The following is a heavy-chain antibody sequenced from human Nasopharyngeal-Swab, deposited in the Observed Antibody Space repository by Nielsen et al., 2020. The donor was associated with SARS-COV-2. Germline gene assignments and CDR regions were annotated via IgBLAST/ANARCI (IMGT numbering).Heavy chain of an antibody. CDR3: ARERVDLVVTGGWFDP. CDR2: INHSGST. V-gene: IGHV4-34*01. Sequence: SETLSLTCAVYGGSFRGFYWSWVRQPPGKGLEWIGEINHSGSTNINPSLKSRVTISVDRSKNQFSLKLSSVTAADTAVYYCARERVDLVVTGGWFDPWGQGTLVTVSS. D-gene: IGHD2-21*02. J-gene: IGHJ5*02. CDR1: GGSFRGFY.